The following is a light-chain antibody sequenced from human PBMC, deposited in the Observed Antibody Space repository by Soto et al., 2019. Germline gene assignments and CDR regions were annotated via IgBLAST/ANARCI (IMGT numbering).Light chain of an antibody. Sequence: IHMTQSPSSLSASVGDRVTITCRASQTISTYLMWYQQNPRKAPKLLIYATSSVQNGVPSMCSGGGSGTDFTLTISRLQAEDLATYYCQYSRQPPLFGPGTKVDIK. J-gene: IGKJ3*01. CDR3: QYSRQPPL. CDR2: ATS. V-gene: IGKV1-39*01. CDR1: QTISTY.